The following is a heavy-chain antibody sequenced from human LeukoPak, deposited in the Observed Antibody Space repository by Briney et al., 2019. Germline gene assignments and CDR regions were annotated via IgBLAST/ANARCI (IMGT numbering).Heavy chain of an antibody. Sequence: GASVNVSCKVSGYTLTELSMHWVRQAPGKGLEWMGGFDPEDGETIYAQKFQGRVTMTEDTSTDTAHMELSSLRSEDTAVYYCATRGMVAARLDYYYYMDVWGKGTTVTVSS. D-gene: IGHD6-6*01. J-gene: IGHJ6*03. CDR2: FDPEDGET. V-gene: IGHV1-24*01. CDR3: ATRGMVAARLDYYYYMDV. CDR1: GYTLTELS.